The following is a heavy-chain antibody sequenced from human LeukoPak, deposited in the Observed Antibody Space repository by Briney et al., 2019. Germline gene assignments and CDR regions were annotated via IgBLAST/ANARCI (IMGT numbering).Heavy chain of an antibody. V-gene: IGHV4-34*01. D-gene: IGHD2-2*01. CDR1: GGSFSGYY. CDR2: INHSGGT. J-gene: IGHJ4*02. CDR3: ARGGAVWYCSSTSCISVFDY. Sequence: TSETLSLTCAVYGGSFSGYYWSWIRQPPGKGLEWIGEINHSGGTNYNPSLKSRVTISVDTSKNQFSLKLSSVTAADTAVYYCARGGAVWYCSSTSCISVFDYWGQGTLVTVSS.